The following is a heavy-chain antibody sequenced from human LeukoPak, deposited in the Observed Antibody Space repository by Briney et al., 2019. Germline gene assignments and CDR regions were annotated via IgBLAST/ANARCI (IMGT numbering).Heavy chain of an antibody. D-gene: IGHD5-24*01. CDR2: IKQDGSEK. CDR1: GFTFSSYW. Sequence: GGSLRLSCAASGFTFSSYWMSWVRQAPGKGLERVANIKQDGSEKYYVDPVKDRFTISRDNAKNSLYLQMNSLRAEDTAVYYCARELDGYNYWGQGTLVTVSS. CDR3: ARELDGYNY. V-gene: IGHV3-7*01. J-gene: IGHJ4*02.